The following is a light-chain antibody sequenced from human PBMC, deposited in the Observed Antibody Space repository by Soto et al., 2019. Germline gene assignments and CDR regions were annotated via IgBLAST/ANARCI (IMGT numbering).Light chain of an antibody. CDR2: GAS. V-gene: IGKV1-39*01. CDR1: QSISTS. Sequence: DIQMTQSPSSLSASVGDRVTITCRASQSISTSLNWYQQEPGKAPKLLIHGASSLQSGVPSRFSGSGSGTDFTLPISSLQPEDFATYYCQQSHTTPHVSFGQGTRLEIK. CDR3: QQSHTTPHVS. J-gene: IGKJ5*01.